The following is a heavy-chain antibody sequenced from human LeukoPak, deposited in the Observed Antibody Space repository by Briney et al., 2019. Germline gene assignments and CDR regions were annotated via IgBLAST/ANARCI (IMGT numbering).Heavy chain of an antibody. CDR3: ARGRGMTTCWFDP. CDR1: GGSISSYY. J-gene: IGHJ5*02. D-gene: IGHD2/OR15-2a*01. V-gene: IGHV4-34*01. Sequence: PSETLSLTCTVSGGSISSYYWSWIRQPPGKGLEWIGEINHSGSTNYNPSLKSRVTISVDTSKNQFSLKLSSVTAADTAVYYCARGRGMTTCWFDPWGQGTLVTVSS. CDR2: INHSGST.